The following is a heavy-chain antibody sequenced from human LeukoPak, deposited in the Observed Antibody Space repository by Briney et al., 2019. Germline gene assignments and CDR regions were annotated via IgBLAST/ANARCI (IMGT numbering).Heavy chain of an antibody. CDR3: AREVTIFGVVTLPMDV. D-gene: IGHD3-3*01. V-gene: IGHV4-4*07. J-gene: IGHJ6*03. CDR1: GGSISSYY. Sequence: SETLSLTCTVSGGSISSYYWSWIRQPAGKGLEWIGRIYTSGSTNYNPSLKSRVTMSVDTSKNQFSLKLSSVTAADTAVYYCAREVTIFGVVTLPMDVWGKGTTVTVSS. CDR2: IYTSGST.